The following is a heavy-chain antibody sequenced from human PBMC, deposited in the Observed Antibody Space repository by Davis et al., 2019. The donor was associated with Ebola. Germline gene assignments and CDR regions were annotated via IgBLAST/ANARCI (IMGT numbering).Heavy chain of an antibody. CDR1: GGSISSYY. D-gene: IGHD3-22*01. J-gene: IGHJ4*02. Sequence: SETLSLTCTVSGGSISSYYWGWIRQPPGKGLEWIGSIYYSGSTYYNPSLKSRVTISVDTSKNQFSLKLSSVTAADTAVYYCARQIAYYYDSSGYYSPNYFDYWGQGTLVTVSS. CDR3: ARQIAYYYDSSGYYSPNYFDY. V-gene: IGHV4-39*01. CDR2: IYYSGST.